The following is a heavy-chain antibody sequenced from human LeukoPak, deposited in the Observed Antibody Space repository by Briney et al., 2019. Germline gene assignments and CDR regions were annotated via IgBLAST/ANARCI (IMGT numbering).Heavy chain of an antibody. CDR1: GFTFSSYS. CDR2: ISSSSSYI. V-gene: IGHV3-21*04. Sequence: GGSLRLSCAASGFTFSSYSMNWVRQAPGKGLEWVSSISSSSSYIYYADSVKGRFTISRDNAKNSLYLQMNSLRAEDTAVYYCAKDLAVVVVFTPTDYWGQGTLVTVSS. J-gene: IGHJ4*02. D-gene: IGHD3-22*01. CDR3: AKDLAVVVVFTPTDY.